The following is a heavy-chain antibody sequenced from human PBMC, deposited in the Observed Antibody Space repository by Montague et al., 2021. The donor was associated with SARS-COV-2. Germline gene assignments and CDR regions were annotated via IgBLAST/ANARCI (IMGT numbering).Heavy chain of an antibody. Sequence: SETLSLTCTVSGGSINNTSYYWGWIRQPPGKGLEWIGSIFYRGNTHYNASLKSRVTVSVDTSKNQFSLNLTSVTAADTALYYCARLTTSGSIVWGQGTLVTVSS. V-gene: IGHV4-39*01. CDR3: ARLTTSGSIV. J-gene: IGHJ4*02. CDR2: IFYRGNT. D-gene: IGHD6-19*01. CDR1: GGSINNTSYY.